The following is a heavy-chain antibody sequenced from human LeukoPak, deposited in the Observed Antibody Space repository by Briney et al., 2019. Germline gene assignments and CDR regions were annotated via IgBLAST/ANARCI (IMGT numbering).Heavy chain of an antibody. D-gene: IGHD2-2*01. Sequence: SGMSLRLSCAASGFTFSKYGMNWVRQAPGKGLEWVAIIWYDGSNKYFAESVMGRFTNSKDNSRNTVYLQMNSLRIEDTAVYHCARAGIDDALDYWGQGTQVTVSS. CDR2: IWYDGSNK. CDR3: ARAGIDDALDY. V-gene: IGHV3-33*01. J-gene: IGHJ4*02. CDR1: GFTFSKYG.